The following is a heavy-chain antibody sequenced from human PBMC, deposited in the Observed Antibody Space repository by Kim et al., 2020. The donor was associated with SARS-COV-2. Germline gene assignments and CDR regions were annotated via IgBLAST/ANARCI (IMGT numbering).Heavy chain of an antibody. CDR3: ARGRLIAAAGDFDY. V-gene: IGHV4-34*01. J-gene: IGHJ4*02. D-gene: IGHD6-13*01. Sequence: PSLKSRVTISVDTSKNQFSLKLSSVTAADTAVYYCARGRLIAAAGDFDYWGQGTLVTVSS.